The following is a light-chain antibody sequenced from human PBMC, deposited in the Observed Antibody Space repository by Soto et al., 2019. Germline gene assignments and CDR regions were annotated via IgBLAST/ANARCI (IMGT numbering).Light chain of an antibody. CDR1: QSVSSSY. Sequence: EIVLTQSPGTLSLSPGERATLSCRASQSVSSSYLAWYQQKPGQAPRLLIYGASSRATGMPDRFSGSGSGTDFTLTISRLEPEDFAVYYCQQYGSSLITFGQGTRLEMK. CDR3: QQYGSSLIT. J-gene: IGKJ5*01. V-gene: IGKV3-20*01. CDR2: GAS.